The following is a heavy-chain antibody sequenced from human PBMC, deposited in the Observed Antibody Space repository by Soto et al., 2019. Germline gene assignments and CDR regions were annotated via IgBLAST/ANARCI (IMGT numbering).Heavy chain of an antibody. Sequence: EVQLVESGGTLVQPGRSLRLSCAASGFKFSNYWMSWVRQAPGKGLEWVGNIKHDTSEAHYADSVEGRFTITRDNIKNCLLLQMNGLRADDTASYYCGRDGLLLSGPYLPSRVDYLGLGTLVTVAS. CDR1: GFKFSNYW. CDR2: IKHDTSEA. D-gene: IGHD3-10*01. CDR3: GRDGLLLSGPYLPSRVDY. J-gene: IGHJ4*02. V-gene: IGHV3-7*03.